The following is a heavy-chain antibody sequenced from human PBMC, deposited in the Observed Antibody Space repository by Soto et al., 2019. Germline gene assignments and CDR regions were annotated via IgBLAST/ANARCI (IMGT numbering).Heavy chain of an antibody. CDR1: GGTITSYA. D-gene: IGHD5-18*01. CDR2: IIPIFGTA. V-gene: IGHV1-69*13. CDR3: ARYPRGYSYDYYYGMDV. Sequence: GGSVKVSWKAYGGTITSYAISWVLQAPGQRFEWMGGIIPIFGTANYAQKFQGRVTITAEESTSTAYMELSSLRSEDTAVYYCARYPRGYSYDYYYGMDVWGQGTTVTVSS. J-gene: IGHJ6*02.